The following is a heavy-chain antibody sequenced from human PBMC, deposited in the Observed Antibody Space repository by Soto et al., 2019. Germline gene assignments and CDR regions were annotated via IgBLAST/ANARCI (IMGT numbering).Heavy chain of an antibody. D-gene: IGHD3-10*01. CDR3: ARGVGSGSYYNQYNWFDP. J-gene: IGHJ5*02. V-gene: IGHV1-18*01. Sequence: ASVKVSCKASGYTFTKYGMSWVRQAPGQGLEWMGWISAYNGNTKYAQKLQGRVTMTTDTSTSTAYMELRSLRSDDTAVYYCARGVGSGSYYNQYNWFDPWGQGTLVTVSS. CDR1: GYTFTKYG. CDR2: ISAYNGNT.